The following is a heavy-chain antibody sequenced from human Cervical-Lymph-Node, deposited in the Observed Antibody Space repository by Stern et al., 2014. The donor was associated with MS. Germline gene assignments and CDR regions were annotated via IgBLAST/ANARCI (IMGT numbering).Heavy chain of an antibody. V-gene: IGHV3-66*01. CDR2: IYSGDSA. CDR3: AREGSGYGDYESLSGMDV. D-gene: IGHD4-17*01. CDR1: GFTVSRNY. J-gene: IGHJ6*02. Sequence: VQLVESGGGLVQPGGSLRLSCAASGFTVSRNYMNWVRQAAGKGLEWVSSIYSGDSAHYADSVKGRFTISRDISKNTVYLQMNSLRAEDTAVYFCAREGSGYGDYESLSGMDVWGQGTTVTVSS.